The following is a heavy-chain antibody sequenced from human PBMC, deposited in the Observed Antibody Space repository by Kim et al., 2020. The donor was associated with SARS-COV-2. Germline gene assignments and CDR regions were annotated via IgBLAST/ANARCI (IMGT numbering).Heavy chain of an antibody. D-gene: IGHD5-12*01. CDR3: ATDSGYDSVNGF. Sequence: NYNPSLKSRVTISVDTSKNQFSLKLSSVTAADTAVYYCATDSGYDSVNGFWGQGTLVTVSS. V-gene: IGHV4-34*01. J-gene: IGHJ4*02.